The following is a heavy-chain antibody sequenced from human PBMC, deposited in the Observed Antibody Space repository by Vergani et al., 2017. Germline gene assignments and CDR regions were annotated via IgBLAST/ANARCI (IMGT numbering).Heavy chain of an antibody. CDR3: ARSQGDYWYFDL. D-gene: IGHD2-21*01. V-gene: IGHV4-38-2*01. CDR2: IHNSGKT. Sequence: QVRLEESGPGLVKPSETLSLTCSVSGYSIGSGFYWAWIRQSPEEGLQWLTSIHNSGKTYHNPSLKSRVSVSLDTSKNRFSLNLTSVTATDTAVYYCARSQGDYWYFDLWRPGSQVTVSS. J-gene: IGHJ2*01. CDR1: GYSIGSGFY.